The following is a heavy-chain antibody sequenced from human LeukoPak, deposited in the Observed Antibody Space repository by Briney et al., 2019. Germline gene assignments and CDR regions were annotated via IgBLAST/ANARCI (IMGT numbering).Heavy chain of an antibody. CDR1: GGTFSSYA. Sequence: EASVKVSCKASGGTFSSYAISWVRLAPGQGLEWMGGIIPIFGTANYAQKFQGRVTITTDESTSTAYMELSSLRSEDTAVYYCATRPYYYDSSGLAFDIWGQGTMVTVSS. D-gene: IGHD3-22*01. CDR2: IIPIFGTA. V-gene: IGHV1-69*05. CDR3: ATRPYYYDSSGLAFDI. J-gene: IGHJ3*02.